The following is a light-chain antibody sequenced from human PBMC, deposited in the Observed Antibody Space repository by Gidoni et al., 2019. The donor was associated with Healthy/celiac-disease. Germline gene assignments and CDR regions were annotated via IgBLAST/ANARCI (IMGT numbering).Light chain of an antibody. CDR2: AAS. Sequence: DIQITQSPSSLSASVGDRVTITCRASQSISSYLNWSQQKPGKAPKLLIYAASSLQSGVPSRVSGSGSGTDFTLTISSLQPEDFATYYCQQSYSTLPFTFGPGTKVDIK. J-gene: IGKJ3*01. V-gene: IGKV1-39*01. CDR3: QQSYSTLPFT. CDR1: QSISSY.